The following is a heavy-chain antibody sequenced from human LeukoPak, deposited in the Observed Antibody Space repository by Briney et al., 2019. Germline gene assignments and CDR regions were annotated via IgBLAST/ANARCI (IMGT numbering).Heavy chain of an antibody. CDR3: ARDHVAAPGTHFDY. CDR2: ISAYNGNT. J-gene: IGHJ4*02. V-gene: IGHV1-18*04. Sequence: ASVKVPCKASGYTFTSYGISWVRQAPGQGLEWMGWISAYNGNTNYAQKLHGRVTMTTDTSTSTAYMELRSLRSDDTAVYYCARDHVAAPGTHFDYWGQGTLVTVSS. D-gene: IGHD6-13*01. CDR1: GYTFTSYG.